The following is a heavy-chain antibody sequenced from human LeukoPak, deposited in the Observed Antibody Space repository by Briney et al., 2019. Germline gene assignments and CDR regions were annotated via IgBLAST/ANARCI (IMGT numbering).Heavy chain of an antibody. J-gene: IGHJ6*02. CDR2: IYYSGST. D-gene: IGHD3-3*01. CDR1: GGSISSYY. Sequence: SETLSLTCTVSGGSISSYYWSWIRQPPGKGLEWIGYIYYSGSTNYNPSLKSRVTISVDTSKNQFSLKLSSVTAADTAVYCCARSLRFLEWSLGYYGMDVWGQGTTVTVSS. CDR3: ARSLRFLEWSLGYYGMDV. V-gene: IGHV4-59*08.